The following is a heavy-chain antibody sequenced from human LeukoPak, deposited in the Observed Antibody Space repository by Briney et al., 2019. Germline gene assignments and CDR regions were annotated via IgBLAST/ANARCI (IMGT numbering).Heavy chain of an antibody. V-gene: IGHV4-59*01. CDR2: IYYSGST. D-gene: IGHD6-13*01. Sequence: PSETLSLTCTVSGGSISSYYWSWIRQPPGKGLEWIGYIYYSGSTNYNHSLKSRVTISVDTSKNQFSLKLSSVTAADTAVYYCAREVAAAGRVWFDPWGQGTLVTVSS. CDR1: GGSISSYY. J-gene: IGHJ5*02. CDR3: AREVAAAGRVWFDP.